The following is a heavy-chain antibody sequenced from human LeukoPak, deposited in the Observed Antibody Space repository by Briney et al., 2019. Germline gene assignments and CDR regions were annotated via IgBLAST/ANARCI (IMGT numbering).Heavy chain of an antibody. D-gene: IGHD6-19*01. CDR2: VYNSEYT. CDR1: GGSSSGFY. V-gene: IGHV4-59*08. CDR3: ARSWGSGGSYIFDY. Sequence: SETLSLTCTVSGGSSSGFYWSWIRKPPEKGLEWIGYVYNSEYTSYNPSLKSRVSISFDTSKNHFSLTLTSVTAADTAVYFCARSWGSGGSYIFDYWGQGTLVTVSS. J-gene: IGHJ4*02.